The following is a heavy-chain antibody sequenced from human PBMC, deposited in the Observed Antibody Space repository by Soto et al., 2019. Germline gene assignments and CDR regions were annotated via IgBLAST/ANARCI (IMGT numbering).Heavy chain of an antibody. Sequence: SETLSLTCTVPCDSVSSHYWSWIRQPAGKGLEWLGRLYNDERTNYNPSLKSRVTMSMDTSKNQFSLKLTSVTAADSAVYFCAREPLAHSYFDFWGQGILVTVSS. J-gene: IGHJ4*02. CDR1: CDSVSSHY. V-gene: IGHV4-4*07. CDR3: AREPLAHSYFDF. CDR2: LYNDERT.